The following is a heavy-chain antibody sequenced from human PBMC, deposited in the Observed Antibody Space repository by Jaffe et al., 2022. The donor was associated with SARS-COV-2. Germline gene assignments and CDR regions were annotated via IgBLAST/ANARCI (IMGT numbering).Heavy chain of an antibody. D-gene: IGHD6-6*01. Sequence: EVQLVESGGGLVQPGRSLRLSCAASGFTFDDYAMHWVRQAPGKGLEWVSGISWNSGSIGYADSVKGRFTISRDNAKNSLYLQMNSLRAEDTALYYCAKGREGPSIAAFWGTGFDYWGQGTLVTVSS. V-gene: IGHV3-9*01. CDR2: ISWNSGSI. CDR3: AKGREGPSIAAFWGTGFDY. CDR1: GFTFDDYA. J-gene: IGHJ4*02.